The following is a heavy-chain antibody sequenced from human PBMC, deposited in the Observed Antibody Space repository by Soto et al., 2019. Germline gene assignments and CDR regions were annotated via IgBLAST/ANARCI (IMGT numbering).Heavy chain of an antibody. CDR3: AREAIVVVVAANWFDP. J-gene: IGHJ5*02. Sequence: QVQLVESGGGLVKPGGSLSLSCAASGFTFSDYYMSWIRQAPGKGLEWVSYISSSSSYTNDADSVKGRFTISSDNAKNSLYLQMNSLRNSDTAVYYCAREAIVVVVAANWFDPWGHGTMVTVSS. CDR2: ISSSSSYT. CDR1: GFTFSDYY. D-gene: IGHD2-15*01. V-gene: IGHV3-11*05.